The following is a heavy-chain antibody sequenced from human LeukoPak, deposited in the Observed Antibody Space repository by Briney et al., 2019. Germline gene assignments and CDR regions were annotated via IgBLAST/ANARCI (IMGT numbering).Heavy chain of an antibody. CDR2: IYYSGST. D-gene: IGHD3-3*01. J-gene: IGHJ6*02. V-gene: IGHV4-61*01. CDR1: GGSVSSGSYY. CDR3: ARGPTTIFGVVIYYYGMDV. Sequence: SETLSLTCTVSGGSVSSGSYYWSWIRQPPGKGLEWIGYIYYSGSTNYNPSPKSRVTISVDTSKNQFSLKLSSVTAADTAVYYCARGPTTIFGVVIYYYGMDVWGQGTTVTVSS.